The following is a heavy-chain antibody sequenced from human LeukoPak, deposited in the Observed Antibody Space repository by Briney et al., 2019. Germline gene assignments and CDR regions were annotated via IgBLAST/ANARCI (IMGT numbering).Heavy chain of an antibody. J-gene: IGHJ5*02. CDR1: GFTFSSYS. CDR3: AREFNGPDSSGYPLEEFDP. Sequence: GGSLRLSCAASGFTFSSYSMNWVRQAPGKGLEWVSSISSSSSYIYYADSVKGRFTISRDNAKNSLYLQMNSLRAEDTAVYYCAREFNGPDSSGYPLEEFDPWGQGTLVTVSS. V-gene: IGHV3-21*01. D-gene: IGHD3-22*01. CDR2: ISSSSSYI.